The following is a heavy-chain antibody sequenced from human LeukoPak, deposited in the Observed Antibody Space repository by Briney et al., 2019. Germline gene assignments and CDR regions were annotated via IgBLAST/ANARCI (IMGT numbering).Heavy chain of an antibody. V-gene: IGHV5-10-1*01. CDR3: ARQIVQGSNWFDP. CDR2: IDPYDSYT. J-gene: IGHJ5*02. D-gene: IGHD1-26*01. CDR1: GYSFTNYW. Sequence: GESLKISCKGSGYSFTNYWISWVRQMPGKGPEWMGRIDPYDSYTNYSPSFQCHVTISADKSISTAYLQWSSLKASDTAMYYCARQIVQGSNWFDPWGQGTLVTVSS.